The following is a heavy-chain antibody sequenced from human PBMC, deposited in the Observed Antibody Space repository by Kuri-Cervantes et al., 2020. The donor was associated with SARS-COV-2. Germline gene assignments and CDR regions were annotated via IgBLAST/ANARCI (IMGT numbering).Heavy chain of an antibody. Sequence: SQTLSLTCAVYGGSFSGYYWSWIRQPPGKGLEWIGEINHSGSTNYNPSLKSRVTIPVDTSKNQFSLKLSSVTAADTAVYYCARGMYYYDSSGYYYDLNFDYWGQGTLVTVSS. D-gene: IGHD3-22*01. CDR2: INHSGST. CDR3: ARGMYYYDSSGYYYDLNFDY. J-gene: IGHJ4*02. V-gene: IGHV4-34*01. CDR1: GGSFSGYY.